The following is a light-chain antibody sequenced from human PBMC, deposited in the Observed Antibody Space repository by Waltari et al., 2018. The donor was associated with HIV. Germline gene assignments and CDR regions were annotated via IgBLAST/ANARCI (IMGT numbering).Light chain of an antibody. CDR2: GND. Sequence: QSVLTQPPAASGTPGQRVTISCSGSMSNIGSKNVYWYQHVPGTAPKLLMYGNDHRPAGGPDRFAGSKSGTSACLAISGLRSEDEAEYYCVVWDDSLSGVVFGGGTKLTVL. CDR3: VVWDDSLSGVV. J-gene: IGLJ2*01. V-gene: IGLV1-47*01. CDR1: MSNIGSKN.